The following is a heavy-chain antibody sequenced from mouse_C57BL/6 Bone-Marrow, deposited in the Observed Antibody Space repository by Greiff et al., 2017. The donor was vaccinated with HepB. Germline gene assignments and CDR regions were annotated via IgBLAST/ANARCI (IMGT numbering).Heavy chain of an antibody. CDR1: GYAFSSSW. CDR2: IYPGDGDT. D-gene: IGHD2-3*01. Sequence: QVQLQQSGPELVKPGASVKISCKASGYAFSSSWMNWVKQRPGKGLEWIGRIYPGDGDTNYNGKFKGKATLTADNSSSTAYMQLSSLTSEDSAVYVCDRYGYYPWFAYWGQGTLVTVSA. CDR3: DRYGYYPWFAY. V-gene: IGHV1-82*01. J-gene: IGHJ3*01.